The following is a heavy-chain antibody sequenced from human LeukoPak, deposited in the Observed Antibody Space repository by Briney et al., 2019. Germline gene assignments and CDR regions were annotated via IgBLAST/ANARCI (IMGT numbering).Heavy chain of an antibody. J-gene: IGHJ4*02. Sequence: SGGSLSLFCAASGFPFSSYAMRCAPEAPGKGLECVSDISGSGGSTYYADSVKGQFTISRDNSKNTQYLQMNSLRAEDTAVYYCAKLAGSGSPDEDYWGQGALVTVSS. V-gene: IGHV3-23*01. CDR3: AKLAGSGSPDEDY. D-gene: IGHD3-10*01. CDR2: ISGSGGST. CDR1: GFPFSSYA.